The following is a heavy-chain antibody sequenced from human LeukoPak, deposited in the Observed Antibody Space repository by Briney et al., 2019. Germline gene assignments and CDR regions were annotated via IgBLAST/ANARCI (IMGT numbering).Heavy chain of an antibody. J-gene: IGHJ6*03. CDR2: INHSGST. V-gene: IGHV4-34*01. CDR3: ARAYYGTHMDV. CDR1: GGSFSGYY. D-gene: IGHD3-10*01. Sequence: SETLSLTCAVYGGSFSGYYWSWIRQPPGKGLEWIGEINHSGSTNYNPSLKSRVTISVDKSKTQFSLKLSSVTAADTAVYYCARAYYGTHMDVWGKGTTVTVSS.